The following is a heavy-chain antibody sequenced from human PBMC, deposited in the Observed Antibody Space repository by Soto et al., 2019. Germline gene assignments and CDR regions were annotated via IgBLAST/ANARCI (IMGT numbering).Heavy chain of an antibody. CDR2: IYYSGST. D-gene: IGHD3-3*01. J-gene: IGHJ6*03. CDR1: GSSISSYY. CDR3: ARGFLEWSVYYYYYMDV. Sequence: SETLSLTCTVSGSSISSYYWSWIRQPPGKGLEWIGYIYYSGSTNYNPSLKSRVTISVDTSKNQFSLKLSSVTAADTAVYYCARGFLEWSVYYYYYMDVWGKGTTVTVSS. V-gene: IGHV4-59*01.